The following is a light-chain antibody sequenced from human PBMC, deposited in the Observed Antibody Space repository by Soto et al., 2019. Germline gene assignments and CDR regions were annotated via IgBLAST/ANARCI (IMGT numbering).Light chain of an antibody. CDR2: GDT. CDR1: DIGSRG. Sequence: SYELTQPPSVSVAPGQTARIPCGGDDIGSRGVHWYQQKPGQAPVLVVYGDTDRPSGIPARFSGSNSGNTANLTISRVEAGDEADYYCQTWGTGIWVFGGGTKLTVL. CDR3: QTWGTGIWV. V-gene: IGLV3-21*02. J-gene: IGLJ3*02.